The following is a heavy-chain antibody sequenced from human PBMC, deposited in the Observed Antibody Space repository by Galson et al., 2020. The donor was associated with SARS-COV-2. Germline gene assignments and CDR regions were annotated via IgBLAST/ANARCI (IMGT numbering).Heavy chain of an antibody. J-gene: IGHJ5*02. CDR1: GDSISTSSYY. D-gene: IGHD4-4*01. CDR3: ATEYHDYSSATRDWLDP. CDR2: INHTGNT. V-gene: IGHV4-39*07. Sequence: SETLSLTCTVSGDSISTSSYYWAWIRQPPGKGLEWVGSINHTGNTYYNPSLMSRVTISVDTSKNQFSLKVSSVTAADTAVYYCATEYHDYSSATRDWLDPWGQGTLVTVPS.